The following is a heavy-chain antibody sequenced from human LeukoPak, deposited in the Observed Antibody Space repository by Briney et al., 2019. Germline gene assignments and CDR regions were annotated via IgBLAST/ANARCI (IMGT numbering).Heavy chain of an antibody. CDR3: AKDSSVAGNAYYYYYGMDV. CDR1: GFTFDDYT. D-gene: IGHD6-19*01. CDR2: ISWDGGST. V-gene: IGHV3-43*01. J-gene: IGHJ6*02. Sequence: PGGSLRLSCAASGFTFDDYTMHWVRHAPGKGLEWVSLISWDGGSTYYADSVKGRFTISRDNSKNSLYLQMNSLRTEDTALYYCAKDSSVAGNAYYYYYGMDVWGQGTTVTVSS.